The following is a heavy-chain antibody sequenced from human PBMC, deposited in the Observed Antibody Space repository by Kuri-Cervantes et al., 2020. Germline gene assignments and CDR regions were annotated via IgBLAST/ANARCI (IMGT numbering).Heavy chain of an antibody. CDR3: ANTIWFSQYVRFDF. CDR1: GFTVSNNY. CDR2: IYSGGST. J-gene: IGHJ4*02. D-gene: IGHD3-10*01. V-gene: IGHV3-53*05. Sequence: GESLKIYCAASGFTVSNNYMSWFRQAPGKGLDWVSVIYSGGSTYYADSVKSRFTISRDNAKNSLYLQINSLRADDTSLYYCANTIWFSQYVRFDFWGQGTLVTVSS.